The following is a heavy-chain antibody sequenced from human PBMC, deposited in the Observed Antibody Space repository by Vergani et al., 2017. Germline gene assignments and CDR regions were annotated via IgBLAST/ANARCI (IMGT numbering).Heavy chain of an antibody. D-gene: IGHD3-3*01. CDR2: ISSSSSYT. CDR1: GFTVSSNY. Sequence: VQLVESGGGLVQPGGSLRLSCAASGFTVSSNYMSWIRQAPGKGLEWVSYISSSSSYTNYADSVKGRFTISRDNAKNSLYLQMNSLRAEDTAVYYCARGLRSISPTVAFDIWGQGTMVTVSS. V-gene: IGHV3-11*06. J-gene: IGHJ3*02. CDR3: ARGLRSISPTVAFDI.